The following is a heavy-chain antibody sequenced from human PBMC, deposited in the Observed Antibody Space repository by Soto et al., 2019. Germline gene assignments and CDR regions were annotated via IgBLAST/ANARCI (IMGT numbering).Heavy chain of an antibody. V-gene: IGHV1-18*01. CDR1: GYTFSSYG. CDR3: ARLAAGGTGMRX. Sequence: VSLKVSCKTSGYTFSSYGINWVRQAPEEGLYWVGWISVYNGDTDYAQKFHGRVTLTTDTSTRTAYMELRSLSSDDTAVYYCARLAAGGTGMRXWCQVTHVTVSX. D-gene: IGHD6-13*01. CDR2: ISVYNGDT. J-gene: IGHJ4*02.